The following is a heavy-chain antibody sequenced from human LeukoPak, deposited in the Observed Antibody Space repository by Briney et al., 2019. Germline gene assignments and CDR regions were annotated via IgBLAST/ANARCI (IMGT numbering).Heavy chain of an antibody. D-gene: IGHD3-10*01. J-gene: IGHJ6*03. CDR2: INHSGST. CDR3: ARGLGPPHYYGSGSYYDYYYYYMDV. CDR1: GGSFSGYY. Sequence: SETLSLTCAVYGGSFSGYYWSWIRQPPGKGLEWIGEINHSGSTNYNPSLKSRVTISVDTSRNQFSLKLSSVTAADTAVYYCARGLGPPHYYGSGSYYDYYYYYMDVWGKGTTVTVSS. V-gene: IGHV4-34*01.